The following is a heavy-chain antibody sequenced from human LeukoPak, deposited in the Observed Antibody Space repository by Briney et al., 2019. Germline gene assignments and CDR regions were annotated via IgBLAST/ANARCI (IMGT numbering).Heavy chain of an antibody. CDR2: ISNSGYSI. V-gene: IGHV3-11*04. J-gene: IGHJ3*01. Sequence: GGSLRLSCVASGFSLSDYYMSWVRQAPGKGLEWVSFISNSGYSIYYADSVKGRFTTSRDNAKNSVFLQMNSLGAEDTALYYCARDAELQGLYAFDLWGQGTLITVSS. CDR3: ARDAELQGLYAFDL. D-gene: IGHD3-10*01. CDR1: GFSLSDYY.